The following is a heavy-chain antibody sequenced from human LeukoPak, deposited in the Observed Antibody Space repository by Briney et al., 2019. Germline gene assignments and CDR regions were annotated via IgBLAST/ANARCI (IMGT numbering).Heavy chain of an antibody. D-gene: IGHD5-24*01. CDR2: IYNSGST. CDR1: GGSISSYY. CDR3: ARDSLEPITDDYYYGMDV. Sequence: SETLSLTCTVSGGSISSYYWSWIRQPPGKGLEWIGYIYNSGSTNYNPSLKSRVTISVDTSKNQFSLKLSSVTAADTAAYYCARDSLEPITDDYYYGMDVWGQGTTVTVSS. J-gene: IGHJ6*02. V-gene: IGHV4-59*01.